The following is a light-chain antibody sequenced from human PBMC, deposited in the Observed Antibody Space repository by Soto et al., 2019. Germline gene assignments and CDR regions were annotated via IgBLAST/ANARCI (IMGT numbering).Light chain of an antibody. CDR1: QTVGSSY. CDR3: QHYGSSPPWT. Sequence: DIVLTQSPATLSLSPGDRATLSCRASQTVGSSYLAWYQQKPGQAPRLVIYGASSRATGVPDRFSGSGSGTAFTLTISRLEPEDFAVYYCQHYGSSPPWTFGQGTKVDFK. J-gene: IGKJ1*01. V-gene: IGKV3-20*01. CDR2: GAS.